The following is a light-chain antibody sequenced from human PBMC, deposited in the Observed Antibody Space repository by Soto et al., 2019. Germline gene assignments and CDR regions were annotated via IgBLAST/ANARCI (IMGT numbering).Light chain of an antibody. CDR3: QQSYRTPLYT. CDR1: QSISSY. CDR2: AAS. V-gene: IGKV1-39*01. Sequence: DIQMTQSPSSLSASVGDRVTITCRASQSISSYLNWYQQKPGKAPKLLIYAASSLQSGVSSRFSGSGSGTDFTRTISSLQPEDFATCYCQQSYRTPLYTFGQGTKLEIK. J-gene: IGKJ2*01.